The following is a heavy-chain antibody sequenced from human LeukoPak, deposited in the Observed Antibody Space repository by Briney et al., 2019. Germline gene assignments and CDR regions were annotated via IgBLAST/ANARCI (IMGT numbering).Heavy chain of an antibody. D-gene: IGHD3-3*01. Sequence: SETLSLTCTVSGGSISSSSYYWGWIRQPPGKGLEWIGSTYYSGSTYYNPSLKSRVTISVDTSKNQFSLKLSSVTAADTAVYYCARHRSQLRFLEWLLFPDYWGQGTLVTVSS. CDR3: ARHRSQLRFLEWLLFPDY. J-gene: IGHJ4*02. V-gene: IGHV4-39*01. CDR1: GGSISSSSYY. CDR2: TYYSGST.